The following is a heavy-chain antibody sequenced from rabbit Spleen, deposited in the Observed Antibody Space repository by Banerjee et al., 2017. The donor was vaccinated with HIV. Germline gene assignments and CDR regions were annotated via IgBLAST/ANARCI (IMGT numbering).Heavy chain of an antibody. CDR1: GFSFSDRDV. V-gene: IGHV1S40*01. J-gene: IGHJ6*01. CDR2: IDAGSSGFT. Sequence: QSLEESGGDLVKPGASLTLTCTASGFSFSDRDVMCWVHQAPGKGLEWIACIDAGSSGFTYHASWAKGRFTISKTSSTTVTLQATSLTAADTATYFCARDSSSSFSSYGMDLWGPGTLVTVS. CDR3: ARDSSSSFSSYGMDL. D-gene: IGHD1-1*01.